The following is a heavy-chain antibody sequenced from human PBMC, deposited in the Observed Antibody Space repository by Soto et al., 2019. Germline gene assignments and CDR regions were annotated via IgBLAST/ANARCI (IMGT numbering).Heavy chain of an antibody. CDR3: ARVLREQDDYYYGMDV. CDR2: IWYDGSNK. V-gene: IGHV3-33*01. CDR1: GFTFSSYG. Sequence: QVQLVESGAGVVQPGRSLRLSCAASGFTFSSYGMHWVRQAPGTGLEWVAVIWYDGSNKYYADSVPGRFTISRDNSKNTLYLQMNSLRAEDTAVYYCARVLREQDDYYYGMDVWGQGTTVTVSS. D-gene: IGHD1-1*01. J-gene: IGHJ6*02.